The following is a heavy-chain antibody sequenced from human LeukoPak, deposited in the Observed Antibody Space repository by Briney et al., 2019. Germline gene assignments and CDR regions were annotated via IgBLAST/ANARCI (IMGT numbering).Heavy chain of an antibody. CDR3: ARDRPMEVRGVRPMPLDY. Sequence: GGSLRLSCAASEFTFSSYWMTWVRQAPGKGLEWVANIKHDGSEKFYVDSVKGRFTISKDNAKNSLYLQMNSLRVEDTAVYYCARDRPMEVRGVRPMPLDYWGQGTLVTVSS. CDR2: IKHDGSEK. D-gene: IGHD3-10*01. J-gene: IGHJ4*02. CDR1: EFTFSSYW. V-gene: IGHV3-7*01.